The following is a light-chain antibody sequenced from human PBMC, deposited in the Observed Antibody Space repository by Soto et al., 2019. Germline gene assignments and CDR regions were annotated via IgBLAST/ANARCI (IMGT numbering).Light chain of an antibody. Sequence: IRSYQSPAFVSASKRVRVTTTCRASQGIGSYLAWYQQKPGKAPKLLIYAASSLQSGVPPRFSGSGSGTEFTLAISSLQPDDFATYYCQHYVTYPLTFGGGTNVDIK. CDR3: QHYVTYPLT. J-gene: IGKJ4*02. V-gene: IGKV1-9*01. CDR2: AAS. CDR1: QGIGSY.